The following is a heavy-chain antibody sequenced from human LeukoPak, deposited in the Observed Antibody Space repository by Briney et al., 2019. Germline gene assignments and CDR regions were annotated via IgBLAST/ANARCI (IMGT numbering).Heavy chain of an antibody. CDR3: ARDGPSDSSSWYRRFDY. CDR2: IYYSGST. V-gene: IGHV4-39*07. J-gene: IGHJ4*02. Sequence: ASETLSLTCTVSGGSISSSSYYWGWICQPPGKGLEWIGSIYYSGSTYYNPSLKSRVTISVDTSKNQFSLKLSSVTAAGTAVYYCARDGPSDSSSWYRRFDYWGQGTLVTVSS. D-gene: IGHD6-13*01. CDR1: GGSISSSSYY.